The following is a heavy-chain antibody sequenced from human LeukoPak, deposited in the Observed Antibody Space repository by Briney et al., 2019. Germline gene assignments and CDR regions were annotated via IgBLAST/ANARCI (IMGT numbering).Heavy chain of an antibody. J-gene: IGHJ6*03. V-gene: IGHV4-4*07. Sequence: SETLSLTCTVSGGSISSYYWSWIRQPAGKGLEWIGRIYISGSTNYNPSLKSRVTMSVDTSKNQFSLKLSSVTAADTAVYYCARGGGLGYYYYYMDVWGKGTTVTVSS. D-gene: IGHD3/OR15-3a*01. CDR1: GGSISSYY. CDR3: ARGGGLGYYYYYMDV. CDR2: IYISGST.